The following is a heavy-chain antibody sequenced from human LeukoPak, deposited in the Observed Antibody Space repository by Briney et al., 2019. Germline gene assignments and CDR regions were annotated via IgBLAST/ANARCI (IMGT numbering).Heavy chain of an antibody. D-gene: IGHD3-10*01. CDR3: AKEVTMVRGVIIIGGWFDP. V-gene: IGHV3-9*01. J-gene: IGHJ5*02. CDR2: ISWNSGSI. Sequence: GGSLRLSCAASGFTFDDYAMHWVRQAPGKGLEWVSGISWNSGSIGYADSVKGRFTISRDNAKNSLYLQMNSLRAEDTALYYCAKEVTMVRGVIIIGGWFDPWGQGTLVTVSS. CDR1: GFTFDDYA.